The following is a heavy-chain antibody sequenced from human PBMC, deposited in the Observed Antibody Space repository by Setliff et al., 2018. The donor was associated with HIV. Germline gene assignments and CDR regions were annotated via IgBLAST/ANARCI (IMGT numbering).Heavy chain of an antibody. D-gene: IGHD6-6*01. V-gene: IGHV4-59*01. CDR1: GGSISNYY. CDR3: ASEAWTSYRSSSGYYYYYMDV. J-gene: IGHJ6*03. CDR2: VASSGNI. Sequence: SETLSLTCTVSGGSISNYYWSWIRQPPGKGLEWIGHVASSGNIDYNPSLKSRVTISVDTSKNQFSLKLSSVTAADTAVYYCASEAWTSYRSSSGYYYYYMDVWGKGTTVTVSS.